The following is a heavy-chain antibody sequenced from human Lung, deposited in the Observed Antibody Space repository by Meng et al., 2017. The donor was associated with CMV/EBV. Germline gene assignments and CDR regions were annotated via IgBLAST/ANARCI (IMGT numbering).Heavy chain of an antibody. CDR3: ARETLGYCSSTSCYIGPPDY. CDR2: INTNTGNP. CDR1: GYTFTSYA. J-gene: IGHJ4*02. Sequence: VQLVQSWSGLKKPGGSVKVSCKASGYTFTSYAMNWVRQAPGQGLEWMGRINTNTGNPTYAQGFTGRFVFSLDTSVSTAYLQISSLKAEDTAVYYCARETLGYCSSTSCYIGPPDYWGQGTLVTVSS. D-gene: IGHD2-2*01. V-gene: IGHV7-4-1*02.